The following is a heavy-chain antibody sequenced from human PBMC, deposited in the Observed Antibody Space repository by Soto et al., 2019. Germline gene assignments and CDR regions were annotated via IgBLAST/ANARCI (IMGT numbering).Heavy chain of an antibody. CDR1: GFTFSSYS. J-gene: IGHJ4*02. CDR2: ISSSSSYI. D-gene: IGHD2-15*01. CDR3: AILGIFPEAYFDY. V-gene: IGHV3-21*04. Sequence: PGGSLRLSCAASGFTFSSYSMNWVRQAPGKGLEWVSSISSSSSYIYYADSVKGRFTISRDNAKNTLYLQMNSLRAEDTAVYYCAILGIFPEAYFDYWGQGTLVTVSS.